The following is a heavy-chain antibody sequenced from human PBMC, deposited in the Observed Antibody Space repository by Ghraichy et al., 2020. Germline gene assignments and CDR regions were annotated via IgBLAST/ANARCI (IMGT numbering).Heavy chain of an antibody. V-gene: IGHV4-34*01. Sequence: SETLSLTCAVYGGSFSGYYWSWIRQPPGKGLEWIGEINHSGSTNYNPSLKSRVTISVDTSKNQFSLKLSSVTAADTAVYYCARGRNKQSEVVTAAVDYWGQGTLVTVSS. CDR2: INHSGST. CDR3: ARGRNKQSEVVTAAVDY. D-gene: IGHD2-21*02. CDR1: GGSFSGYY. J-gene: IGHJ4*02.